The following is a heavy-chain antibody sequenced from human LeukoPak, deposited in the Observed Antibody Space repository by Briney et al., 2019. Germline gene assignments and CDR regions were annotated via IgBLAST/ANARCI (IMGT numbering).Heavy chain of an antibody. CDR1: GFSFSDYG. D-gene: IGHD6-19*01. V-gene: IGHV3-30*02. CDR3: ARADYYFFMDV. Sequence: QTGGSLRLSCAASGFSFSDYGIHWVRQAPGKGLEWVAFIRFDATIKYYADSVKGRFTISRDNSKNTVYFQMNSLRPEDTVVYYCARADYYFFMDVWGKGTTVTVSS. CDR2: IRFDATIK. J-gene: IGHJ6*03.